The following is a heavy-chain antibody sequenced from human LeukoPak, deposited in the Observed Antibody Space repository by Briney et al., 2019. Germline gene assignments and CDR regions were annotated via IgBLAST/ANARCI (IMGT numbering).Heavy chain of an antibody. D-gene: IGHD4-17*01. CDR3: AREAGYGDYDAFDI. V-gene: IGHV1-2*04. CDR2: NNPNSGGT. J-gene: IGHJ3*02. Sequence: ASVKVSCKASGYTFTGYYMHWVRQAPGQGLEWMGWNNPNSGGTNYAQKFQGWVTMTRDTSISTAYMELSRLRSDDTAVYYCAREAGYGDYDAFDIWGQGTMVTVSS. CDR1: GYTFTGYY.